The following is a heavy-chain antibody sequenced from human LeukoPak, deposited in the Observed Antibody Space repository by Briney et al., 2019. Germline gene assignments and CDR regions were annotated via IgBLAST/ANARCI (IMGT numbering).Heavy chain of an antibody. CDR3: ARAYSSSWTYDY. CDR1: GFTFSDYY. D-gene: IGHD6-13*01. CDR2: ISSSGNTI. Sequence: GGSLRLSCAASGFTFSDYYMSWIRQAPGKGLEWVSYISSSGNTIYYADSVKGRFTISRDNAKNSLYLQMNSLRAEDTAVYYCARAYSSSWTYDYWGQGTLVTVSS. V-gene: IGHV3-11*04. J-gene: IGHJ4*02.